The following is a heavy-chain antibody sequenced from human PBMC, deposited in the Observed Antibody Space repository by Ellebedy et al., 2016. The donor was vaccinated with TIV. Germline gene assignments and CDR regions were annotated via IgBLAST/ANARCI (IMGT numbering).Heavy chain of an antibody. V-gene: IGHV3-23*01. CDR3: VQVRTGIVVVPAAIN. CDR2: ISGGGEST. CDR1: GFTFRRYA. J-gene: IGHJ4*02. D-gene: IGHD2-2*01. Sequence: PGGSLRLSCSASGFTFRRYAVSWVRQAPGRGLEWISTISGGGESTDYADSVKGRFTTSRDNSKDTLFLQMNSLGAEDTAVYYCVQVRTGIVVVPAAINWGRGTLVTVAS.